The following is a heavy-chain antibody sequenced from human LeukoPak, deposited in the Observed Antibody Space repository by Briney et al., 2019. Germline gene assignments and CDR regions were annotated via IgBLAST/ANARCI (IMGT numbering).Heavy chain of an antibody. V-gene: IGHV3-48*03. CDR1: GFTFSTYE. CDR3: VSAYGGLLDY. Sequence: PGGSLRLSCTASGFTFSTYEMNWVRQVPGKGLEWVSYISGSGTTTYYADSVKGRFAISRDNTKNSMYLQMNSLRAEDTAVYYCVSAYGGLLDYWGQGTLVSVSS. CDR2: ISGSGTTT. J-gene: IGHJ4*02. D-gene: IGHD3-16*01.